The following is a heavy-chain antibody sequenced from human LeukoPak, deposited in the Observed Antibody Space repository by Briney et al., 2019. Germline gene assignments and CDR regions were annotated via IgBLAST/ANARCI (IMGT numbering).Heavy chain of an antibody. CDR2: INPNRGGT. CDR3: ARGGGSSSWSAYFDY. Sequence: GASVKVYCKASGYTFTGYYIHWVRQAPGQGLEWMGWINPNRGGTNYAQKFQGRVTMTRDTSITTAYMDLSRLTSDDTAVYYCARGGGSSSWSAYFDYWGQGTLVTVSS. D-gene: IGHD6-13*01. CDR1: GYTFTGYY. V-gene: IGHV1-2*02. J-gene: IGHJ4*02.